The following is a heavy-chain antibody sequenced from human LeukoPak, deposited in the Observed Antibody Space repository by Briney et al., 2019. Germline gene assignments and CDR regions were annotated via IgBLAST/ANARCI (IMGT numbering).Heavy chain of an antibody. V-gene: IGHV4-59*08. CDR3: ARLKGYSSGWYPSYYFDY. J-gene: IGHJ4*02. D-gene: IGHD6-19*01. Sequence: SETLSLTCTVSGGSISSSHWSWIRQPPGKGLEWIGYIYYTGSTNYNPSLKSRVTISVDTSKNQFSLKLSSVTAADTAVYYCARLKGYSSGWYPSYYFDYWGQGTLVTVSS. CDR1: GGSISSSH. CDR2: IYYTGST.